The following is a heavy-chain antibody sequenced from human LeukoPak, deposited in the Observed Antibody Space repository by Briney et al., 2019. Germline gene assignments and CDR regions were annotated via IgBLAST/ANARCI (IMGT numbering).Heavy chain of an antibody. D-gene: IGHD5-18*01. CDR3: ARDRGNLGYSYGIDY. J-gene: IGHJ4*02. Sequence: SETLSLTCAVSGGSISSGGYSWSWIRQPPGKGLEWIGYIYHSGSAYYNPSLKSRVTISVDTSKNQFSLKLSSVTAADTAVYYCARDRGNLGYSYGIDYWGQGTLVTVSS. CDR1: GGSISSGGYS. CDR2: IYHSGSA. V-gene: IGHV4-30-2*01.